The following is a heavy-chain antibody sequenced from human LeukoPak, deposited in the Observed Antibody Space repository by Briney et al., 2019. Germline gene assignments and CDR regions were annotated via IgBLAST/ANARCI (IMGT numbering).Heavy chain of an antibody. CDR1: GFSFSSYA. D-gene: IGHD6-13*01. Sequence: SGGSLRLSCATSGFSFSSYAMSWVRQAPGKGLEWVSAMSSSDDGRYYAASVRGRFTISRDNAKNSLYLQMNSLRAEDTAVYYCARDPGTDGSSWYVLDNWGQGTLVTVSA. V-gene: IGHV3-21*01. CDR2: MSSSDDGR. J-gene: IGHJ4*02. CDR3: ARDPGTDGSSWYVLDN.